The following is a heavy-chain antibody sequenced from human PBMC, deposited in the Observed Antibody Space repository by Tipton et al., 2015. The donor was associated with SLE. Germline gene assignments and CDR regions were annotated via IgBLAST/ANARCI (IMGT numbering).Heavy chain of an antibody. J-gene: IGHJ4*02. V-gene: IGHV4-39*01. CDR2: IYYSGST. D-gene: IGHD1-26*01. Sequence: TLSLTCTVSGGSISSSSYYWGWIRQPPGKGLGWIGSIYYSGSTYYDPSLKSRVTISVDTSKNQFSLKLSSVTAADTAVYYCARRGSYYCFDYWGQGTLVTVSS. CDR1: GGSISSSSYY. CDR3: ARRGSYYCFDY.